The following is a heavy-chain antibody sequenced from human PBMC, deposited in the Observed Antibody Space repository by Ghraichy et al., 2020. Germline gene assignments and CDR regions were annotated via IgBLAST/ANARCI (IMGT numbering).Heavy chain of an antibody. CDR1: GGSFSGYY. D-gene: IGHD3-9*01. Sequence: SETLSLTCAVYGGSFSGYYWSWVRQSPGKGLEFIGEINQSGSTNYKPSLKSRVTISVDTSKNQFSLTLTSVTAADTAVYYCVGGFGWFIDSWGQGTLVTVSS. CDR3: VGGFGWFIDS. CDR2: INQSGST. J-gene: IGHJ4*02. V-gene: IGHV4-34*01.